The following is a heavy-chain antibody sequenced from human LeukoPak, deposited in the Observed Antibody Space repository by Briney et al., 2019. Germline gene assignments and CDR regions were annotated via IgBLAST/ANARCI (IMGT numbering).Heavy chain of an antibody. CDR2: INHSGST. CDR1: GVSFSGYY. D-gene: IGHD6-13*01. J-gene: IGHJ6*04. CDR3: ASDDLGIAAAGSGDYYYGMDV. V-gene: IGHV4-34*01. Sequence: PSETLSLTCAVYGVSFSGYYWSWIRQPPGKGLEWMGGINHSGSTNYNPSLQSRVTISVDTSKNQFSLKLSYVTAADTAVYYCASDDLGIAAAGSGDYYYGMDVWGEGTTVAVSS.